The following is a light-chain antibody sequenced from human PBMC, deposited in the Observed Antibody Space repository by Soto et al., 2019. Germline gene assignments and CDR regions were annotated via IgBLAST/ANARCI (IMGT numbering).Light chain of an antibody. Sequence: EIVWTQSPGTLSLSPGERATLSCRASQSVSSSYLAWYQQKPGQAPRLLISGASSRATGIPDRFSGSGSGTDFTLTISRLEPEDFAVYYCQQYGSSPRTFGQGTKLEIK. CDR1: QSVSSSY. CDR3: QQYGSSPRT. V-gene: IGKV3-20*01. CDR2: GAS. J-gene: IGKJ2*01.